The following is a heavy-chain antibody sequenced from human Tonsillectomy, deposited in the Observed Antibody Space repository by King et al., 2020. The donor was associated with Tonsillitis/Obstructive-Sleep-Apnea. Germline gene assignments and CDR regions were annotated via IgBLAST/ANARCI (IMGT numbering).Heavy chain of an antibody. J-gene: IGHJ3*02. CDR3: ARLGDYDAFDI. Sequence: QLQESGPGLVKPSETLPLTCTVSGGSISSSSYYWGWIRQPPGKGLEWIGSIYYSGSTYYNPSLKSRVTISVDTSKNQFSLKLSSVTAADTAVYYCARLGDYDAFDIWGQGTMVTVSS. V-gene: IGHV4-39*01. D-gene: IGHD2-21*01. CDR2: IYYSGST. CDR1: GGSISSSSYY.